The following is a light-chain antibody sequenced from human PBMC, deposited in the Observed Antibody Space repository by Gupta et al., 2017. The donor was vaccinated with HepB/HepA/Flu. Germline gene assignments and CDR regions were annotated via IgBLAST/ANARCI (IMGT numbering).Light chain of an antibody. CDR2: EVS. CDR1: QSLSFGGEKAY. Sequence: VMPPTPPPSSATPGQPASISCKSRQSLSFGGEKAYLDWFLQRPGQAPHPLIYEVSNRFSGVPERFSGSGSGTEFTLTISRLQAEDFGVYYCMQTNSLPLTFGEGTQVEIK. J-gene: IGKJ4*01. V-gene: IGKV2D-29*01. CDR3: MQTNSLPLT.